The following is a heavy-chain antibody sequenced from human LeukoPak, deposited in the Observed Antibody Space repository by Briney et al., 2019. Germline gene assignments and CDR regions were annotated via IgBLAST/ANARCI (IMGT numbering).Heavy chain of an antibody. CDR1: GFTFGDYG. V-gene: IGHV3-23*01. CDR3: AGRGIAHS. D-gene: IGHD6-13*01. J-gene: IGHJ5*02. Sequence: HPGGSLRLSCAASGFTFGDYGMTWVRPAPGKGLECVSAISYKSGTTTYYADSVKGRFTISRDNSRNTVYLQMNSLGAEDTAIYYCAGRGIAHSWGQGTLVTVSS. CDR2: ISYKSGTT.